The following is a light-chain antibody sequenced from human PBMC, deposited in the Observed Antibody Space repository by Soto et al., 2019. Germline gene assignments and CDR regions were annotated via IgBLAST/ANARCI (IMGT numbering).Light chain of an antibody. J-gene: IGLJ2*01. CDR1: TSNIGNNY. CDR3: AAWDDSLSGVL. V-gene: IGLV1-47*01. CDR2: RNN. Sequence: QSVLTQSPSASGTPGQRVTISCSGSTSNIGNNYVYWYQQLPRTAPKLLIYRNNQRPSGVPDRFSGSKSGTSGSLVISGLRSEDEADYYCAAWDDSLSGVLFGGGTKLTVL.